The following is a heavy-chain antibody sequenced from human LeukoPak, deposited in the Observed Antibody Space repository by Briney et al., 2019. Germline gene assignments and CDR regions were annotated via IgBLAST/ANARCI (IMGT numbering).Heavy chain of an antibody. V-gene: IGHV3-48*01. J-gene: IGHJ4*02. CDR2: ISSTSSTI. D-gene: IGHD2-8*01. Sequence: PGGSLRLSCAASGFTFSSYAMSWVRQAPGKGLEWVSYISSTSSTIYFTDSVKGRFTISRDNAKNSLYLQMNSLRAEDTAVYYCAASYCTNGVCYGAFGYWGQGTLVTVSS. CDR1: GFTFSSYA. CDR3: AASYCTNGVCYGAFGY.